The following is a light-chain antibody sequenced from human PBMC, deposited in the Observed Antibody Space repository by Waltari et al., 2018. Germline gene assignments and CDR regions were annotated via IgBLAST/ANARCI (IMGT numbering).Light chain of an antibody. CDR2: GTS. CDR3: QHYGSSRT. Sequence: EIVLTQSPGTLSLSPGERATLSCRASQSVSSSYLAWYQQKPGQAPRLIISGTSSRATGIPDRFSGSGSGTDFTLTISRLEPEDFAVYYCQHYGSSRTFGQGTKVEIK. V-gene: IGKV3-20*01. J-gene: IGKJ1*01. CDR1: QSVSSSY.